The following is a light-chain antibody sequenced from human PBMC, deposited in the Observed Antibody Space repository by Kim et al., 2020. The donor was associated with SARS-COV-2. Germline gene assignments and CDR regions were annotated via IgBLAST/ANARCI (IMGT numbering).Light chain of an antibody. V-gene: IGKV3-15*01. CDR1: QSVDSN. Sequence: EIVMTQSPATLSVSPGERVTLSCRASQSVDSNLAWYQQKPGQAPRLLIYGASTRATDIPARFSGSGSGTEFTLIISSLQSEDFAVYYCQQCSHWPPCTFGQGTKVDIK. CDR2: GAS. J-gene: IGKJ2*02. CDR3: QQCSHWPPCT.